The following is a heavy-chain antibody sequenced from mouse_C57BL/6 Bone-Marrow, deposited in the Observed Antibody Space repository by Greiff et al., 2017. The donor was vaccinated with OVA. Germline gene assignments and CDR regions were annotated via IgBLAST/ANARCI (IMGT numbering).Heavy chain of an antibody. J-gene: IGHJ2*01. V-gene: IGHV1-55*01. CDR2: IYPGSGST. CDR1: GYTFTSYW. Sequence: QVQLKQPGAELVKPGASVKMSCKASGYTFTSYWTTWVKQRPGQGLEWIGDIYPGSGSTNYNEKFKSKATLTVDPSSSTAYMQLSSLTSEDSAVYYCAREGIYYEIFDYWGQGTTLTVSS. CDR3: AREGIYYEIFDY. D-gene: IGHD2-4*01.